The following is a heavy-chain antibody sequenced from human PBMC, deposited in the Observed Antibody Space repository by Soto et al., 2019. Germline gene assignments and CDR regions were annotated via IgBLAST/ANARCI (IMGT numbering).Heavy chain of an antibody. CDR1: GGTFSRNA. V-gene: IGHV1-69*18. D-gene: IGHD5-12*01. CDR2: IFPTFGAA. J-gene: IGHJ4*02. Sequence: QVQLVQSGAEVKKPGSSVKVSCKAPGGTFSRNAITWVRQAPGQGLEWMGRIFPTFGAANYAQKFQARVTITADESTSTAYMELSSLRSDDTAVYYGAGGYSGNVLDYWGPGTLVTVSS. CDR3: AGGYSGNVLDY.